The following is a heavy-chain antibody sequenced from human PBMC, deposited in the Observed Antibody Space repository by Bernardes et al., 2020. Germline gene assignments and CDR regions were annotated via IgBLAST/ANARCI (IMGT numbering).Heavy chain of an antibody. CDR3: ARVRGTRYYDYIWGSYRYFDY. J-gene: IGHJ4*02. D-gene: IGHD3-16*02. CDR1: GYTFTSYD. CDR2: MNPNSGNT. V-gene: IGHV1-8*01. Sequence: ASVKVSCKASGYTFTSYDINWVRQATGQGLEWMGWMNPNSGNTGYAQKFQGRVTMTRNTSISTAYTELSSLRSEDTAVYYCARVRGTRYYDYIWGSYRYFDYWGQGTLVTVSS.